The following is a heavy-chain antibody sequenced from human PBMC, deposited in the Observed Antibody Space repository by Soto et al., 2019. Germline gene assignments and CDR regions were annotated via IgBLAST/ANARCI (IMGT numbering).Heavy chain of an antibody. Sequence: SETLSLTCAVYGGSFSGYYWSWIRQPPGKGLEWIGEINHSGSTNYNPSLKSRVTISVDTSKNQFSLKLSSVTAADTAVYYCARVKSSRITFFGGSPPPVYYYYYMDVWGKGTTVTVSS. J-gene: IGHJ6*03. CDR1: GGSFSGYY. CDR3: ARVKSSRITFFGGSPPPVYYYYYMDV. CDR2: INHSGST. D-gene: IGHD3-3*01. V-gene: IGHV4-34*01.